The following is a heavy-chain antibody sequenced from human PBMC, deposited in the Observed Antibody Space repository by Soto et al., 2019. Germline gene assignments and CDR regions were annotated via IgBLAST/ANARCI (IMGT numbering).Heavy chain of an antibody. CDR3: ARPFETSGWVDY. D-gene: IGHD6-19*01. V-gene: IGHV5-51*01. J-gene: IGHJ4*02. Sequence: GGSLQISCKGSGYSFTSYWIGCVRQMPGKGLEWMGIIYPDDSDTRYSPSFQGQVTISADKSISTAYLQWSSLKASDTAMYFCARPFETSGWVDYWGQGTRVTVSS. CDR1: GYSFTSYW. CDR2: IYPDDSDT.